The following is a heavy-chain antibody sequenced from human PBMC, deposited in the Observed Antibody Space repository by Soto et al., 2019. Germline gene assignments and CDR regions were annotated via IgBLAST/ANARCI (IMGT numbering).Heavy chain of an antibody. CDR3: ARGRGGSGWYNYYYYGMDV. CDR1: GGSFSGYY. J-gene: IGHJ6*02. D-gene: IGHD6-19*01. CDR2: INHSGST. Sequence: SETLSLTCAVYGGSFSGYYWSWIRQPPGKGLEWIGEINHSGSTNYNPSLKSRVTISVDTSKNQFSLKLSSVTAADTAVYYCARGRGGSGWYNYYYYGMDVWGQGTTVTVSS. V-gene: IGHV4-34*01.